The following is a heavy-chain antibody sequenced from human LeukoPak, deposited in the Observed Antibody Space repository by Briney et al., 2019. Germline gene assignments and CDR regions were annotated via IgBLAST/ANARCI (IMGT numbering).Heavy chain of an antibody. Sequence: GGSLRLSCAASGFTFSSYAMHWVRQAPGKGLEYVSAISSNGGSTYYANSVKGRFTISRDNSKNTLYLQMGSLRAEDMAVYYCARDLGSGWYVGIDYWGQGTLDTVSS. CDR3: ARDLGSGWYVGIDY. V-gene: IGHV3-64*01. CDR2: ISSNGGST. J-gene: IGHJ4*02. D-gene: IGHD6-19*01. CDR1: GFTFSSYA.